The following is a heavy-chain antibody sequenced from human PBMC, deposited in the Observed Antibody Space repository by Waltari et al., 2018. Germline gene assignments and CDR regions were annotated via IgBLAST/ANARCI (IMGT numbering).Heavy chain of an antibody. CDR2: INQDGSDK. Sequence: EVQLLESGGGLVQPGGSLSLSCAASGFPFHYDWMSWVRQAPGKGLEWVAKINQDGSDKSYVDSVKGRFTISRDNAEKSLYLQRSSLRAEDTAVYYCARENGWSFDNWGQGTLVTVSS. V-gene: IGHV3-7*01. CDR3: ARENGWSFDN. CDR1: GFPFHYDW. D-gene: IGHD6-19*01. J-gene: IGHJ4*02.